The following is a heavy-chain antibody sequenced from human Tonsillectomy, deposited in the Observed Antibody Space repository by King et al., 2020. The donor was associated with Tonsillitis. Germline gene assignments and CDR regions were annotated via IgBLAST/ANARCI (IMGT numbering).Heavy chain of an antibody. J-gene: IGHJ4*02. CDR2: ISGDGGTT. Sequence: DVQLVESGGGVVQPGGSLRLSCAASGFTFDNFGIHWVRQAPGKGLEWVSLISGDGGTTYYADSVKGRFTISRDNSKNSLYLQMNSLTTEDTAVYYCNMIEGYWGQGTLVTVSS. V-gene: IGHV3-43*02. CDR3: NMIEGY. D-gene: IGHD3-16*01. CDR1: GFTFDNFG.